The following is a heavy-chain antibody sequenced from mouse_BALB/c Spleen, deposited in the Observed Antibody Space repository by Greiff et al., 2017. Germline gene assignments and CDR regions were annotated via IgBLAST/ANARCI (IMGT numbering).Heavy chain of an antibody. CDR1: GFTFSDYY. Sequence: EVKLMESGGGLVKPGGSLKLSCAASGFTFSDYYMYWVRQTPEKRLEWVATISDGGSYTYYPDSVKGRFTISRDNAKNNLYLQMSSLKSEDTAMYYCARGDYGSSSYYAMDYWGQGTSVTVSS. CDR3: ARGDYGSSSYYAMDY. V-gene: IGHV5-4*02. J-gene: IGHJ4*01. CDR2: ISDGGSYT. D-gene: IGHD1-1*01.